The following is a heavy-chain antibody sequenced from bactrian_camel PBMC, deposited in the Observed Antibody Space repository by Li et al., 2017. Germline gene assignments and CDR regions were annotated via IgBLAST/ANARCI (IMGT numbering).Heavy chain of an antibody. CDR3: AADFVNLQLARSYNY. J-gene: IGHJ4*01. CDR1: PNTRYS. D-gene: IGHD7*01. V-gene: IGHV3S55*01. Sequence: HVQLVESGGGSVQAGGSLRLSCEASPNTRYSMAWFRQAPGKEREGVAALRSDGRTSVADSVKGRFTISKDDAKNTLSLQMNSLKPEDTAMYYCAADFVNLQLARSYNYWGQGTQVTVS. CDR2: LRSDGRT.